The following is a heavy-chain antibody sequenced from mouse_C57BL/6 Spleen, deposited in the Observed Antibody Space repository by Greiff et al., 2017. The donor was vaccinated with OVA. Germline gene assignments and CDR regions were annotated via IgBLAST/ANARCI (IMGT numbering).Heavy chain of an antibody. V-gene: IGHV5-9-1*02. CDR3: TRAHLYGNYAMDY. J-gene: IGHJ4*01. Sequence: EVMLVESGEGLVKPGGSLKLSCAASGFTFSSYAMSWVRQTPEKRLEWVAYISSGGDYIYYADTVKGRFTISRDNARNTLYLQMSSLKSEDTAMYYCTRAHLYGNYAMDYWGQGTSVTVSS. D-gene: IGHD2-1*01. CDR1: GFTFSSYA. CDR2: ISSGGDYI.